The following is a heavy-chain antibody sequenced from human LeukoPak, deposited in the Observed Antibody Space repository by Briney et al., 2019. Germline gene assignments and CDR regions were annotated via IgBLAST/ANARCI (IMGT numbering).Heavy chain of an antibody. Sequence: GASVKVSCKASGYTFTSYYMHWVRQAPGQGLEWMGIINPSGGSTSYAQKFQGRVTMTRDMSTSTVYMELSSLRSEDTAVYYCARDLTIWGTYCGGDCYSGPMDVWGKGTTVTVSS. D-gene: IGHD2-21*02. CDR3: ARDLTIWGTYCGGDCYSGPMDV. CDR1: GYTFTSYY. CDR2: INPSGGST. J-gene: IGHJ6*04. V-gene: IGHV1-46*01.